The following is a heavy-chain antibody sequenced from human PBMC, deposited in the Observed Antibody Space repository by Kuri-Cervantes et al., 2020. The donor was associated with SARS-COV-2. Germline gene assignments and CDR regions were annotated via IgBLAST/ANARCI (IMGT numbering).Heavy chain of an antibody. CDR2: ISSSSSYI. CDR3: AREARNIVWDYYYGMDV. CDR1: GFTFSDYY. D-gene: IGHD5-12*01. J-gene: IGHJ6*02. V-gene: IGHV3-11*06. Sequence: LSLTCAASGFTFSDYYMSWIRQAPGKGLEWVSSISSSSSYIYYADSVKGRFTISRDNAKNSLYLQMNSLRAEDTAVYYCAREARNIVWDYYYGMDVWGQGTTVTVSS.